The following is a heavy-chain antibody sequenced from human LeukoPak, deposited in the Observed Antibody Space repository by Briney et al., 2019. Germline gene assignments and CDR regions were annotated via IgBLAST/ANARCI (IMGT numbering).Heavy chain of an antibody. CDR1: GVSVNTRVYY. CDR2: VFSRGDT. CDR3: ARHPARSNWFDP. J-gene: IGHJ5*02. V-gene: IGHV4-39*01. Sequence: KPSETLSLTCTVSGVSVNTRVYYWDWIRHSPGKGLEWIGDVFSRGDTYFNPSFRSRATMSIDMSVNQFSLTLTSVTAADTAIYYCARHPARSNWFDPWGQGILVTVFS.